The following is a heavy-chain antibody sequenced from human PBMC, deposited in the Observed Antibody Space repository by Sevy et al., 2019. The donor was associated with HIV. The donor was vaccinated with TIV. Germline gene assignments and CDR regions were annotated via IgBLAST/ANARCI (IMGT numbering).Heavy chain of an antibody. V-gene: IGHV3-23*01. CDR1: GFTFSSYV. CDR3: AKALLWFGEFADAFDI. D-gene: IGHD3-10*01. Sequence: GGSLRLSCAASGFTFSSYVMSWVRQAPGKGLEWVSAISGSGGSTYYADSVKGRFTISRDNSKNTLYLQMNSLRAEDTAVYYCAKALLWFGEFADAFDIWGQGTMVTVSS. CDR2: ISGSGGST. J-gene: IGHJ3*02.